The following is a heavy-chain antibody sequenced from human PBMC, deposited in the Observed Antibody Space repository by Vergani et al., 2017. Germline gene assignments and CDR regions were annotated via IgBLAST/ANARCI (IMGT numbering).Heavy chain of an antibody. J-gene: IGHJ6*03. CDR2: ISWNSGSI. D-gene: IGHD5-12*01. V-gene: IGHV3-9*01. Sequence: EVQLLESGGGLVQPGGSLRISCAASGFTFSSYAMSWVRQAPGKGLEWVSGISWNSGSIGYADSVKGRFTISRDNAKNSLYLQMNSLRAEDTALYYCAKDFSFGYGFDYYYMDVWGKGTTVTVSS. CDR3: AKDFSFGYGFDYYYMDV. CDR1: GFTFSSYA.